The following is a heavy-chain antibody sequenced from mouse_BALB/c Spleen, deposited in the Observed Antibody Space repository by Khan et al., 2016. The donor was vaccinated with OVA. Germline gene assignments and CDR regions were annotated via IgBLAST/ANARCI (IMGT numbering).Heavy chain of an antibody. D-gene: IGHD1-1*01. CDR2: ITVKSDNSGA. Sequence: VQLLETGGGLVRPGNSLKLSCVTSGFTFSYYRMHWLRQFPGKRLEWIAVITVKSDNSGANYAESVKGRFTISRDDSKSSVYLQMNRLREEDTATYYSSRGGYYYGTPFDYWGQGTTLTVSS. J-gene: IGHJ2*01. CDR1: GFTFSYYR. CDR3: SRGGYYYGTPFDY. V-gene: IGHV13-2*02.